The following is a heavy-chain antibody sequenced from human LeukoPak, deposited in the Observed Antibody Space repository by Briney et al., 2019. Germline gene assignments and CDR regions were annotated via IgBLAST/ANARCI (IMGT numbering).Heavy chain of an antibody. CDR2: ISGSGGST. V-gene: IGHV3-23*01. D-gene: IGHD3-16*01. CDR1: GFTFSSYA. CDR3: AKVWVFLGGDYFDY. J-gene: IGHJ4*02. Sequence: GGSLRLSCAASGFTFSSYAMSWVRQAPGKGLEWVSAISGSGGSTCYADSVRGRSTISRDNSKNTLYLQMNSLRAEDTAVYYCAKVWVFLGGDYFDYWGQGTLVTVSS.